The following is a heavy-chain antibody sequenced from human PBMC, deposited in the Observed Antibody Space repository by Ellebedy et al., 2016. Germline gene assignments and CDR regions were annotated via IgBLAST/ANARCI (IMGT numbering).Heavy chain of an antibody. Sequence: LRLSCTVSAGSVSSDGFFWSWIRQHPGKGLEWIGYVSYSGSTNYNPSLKSRVTMSIDTSKNQFSLNLNSVTAADTAVYYCATRLYRSGQPFFGVFDYWGQGTLVTVSS. J-gene: IGHJ4*02. CDR2: VSYSGST. V-gene: IGHV4-31*03. D-gene: IGHD3-22*01. CDR1: AGSVSSDGFF. CDR3: ATRLYRSGQPFFGVFDY.